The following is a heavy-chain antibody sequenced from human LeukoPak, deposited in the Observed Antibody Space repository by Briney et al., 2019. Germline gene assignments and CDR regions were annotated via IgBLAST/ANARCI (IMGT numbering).Heavy chain of an antibody. Sequence: ASVKVSCKASGYTFTSYGLSWVRQAPGQGLEWMGWISAYNGSTNYAQKLQGRVTMTTDTSTSTAYMELRSLRSDDTAVYYCARDVRGYSYGDFDYWGQGTLVTVSS. CDR3: ARDVRGYSYGDFDY. D-gene: IGHD5-18*01. V-gene: IGHV1-18*01. CDR2: ISAYNGST. J-gene: IGHJ4*02. CDR1: GYTFTSYG.